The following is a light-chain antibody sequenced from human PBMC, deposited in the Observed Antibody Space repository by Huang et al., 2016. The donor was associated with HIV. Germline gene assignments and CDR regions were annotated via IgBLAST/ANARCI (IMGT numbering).Light chain of an antibody. J-gene: IGKJ3*01. CDR1: QNIGDN. Sequence: EIVMTQSPATLSVSPGERATLSCRASQNIGDNLTWYQHKPGQAPRLLIYGASTRATGIPPRVSGSGAGTEFTLTISGLESEDFAVYYCQQFNNWPPRFTFGPGTTVDVK. V-gene: IGKV3-15*01. CDR3: QQFNNWPPRFT. CDR2: GAS.